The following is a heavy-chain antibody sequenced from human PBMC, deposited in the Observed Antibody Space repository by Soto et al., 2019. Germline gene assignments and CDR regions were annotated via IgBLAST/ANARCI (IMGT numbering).Heavy chain of an antibody. J-gene: IGHJ5*02. V-gene: IGHV4-39*01. Sequence: QLQLQESGPGLVKPSETLSLTCTVSGGSISSSSYYWGWIRQPPGKGLEWIGSIYYSGSTYYNPSLKSRVTISVDTSKNQFSLKLSSVTAADTAVYYCARLWQQLGSNWFDPWGQGTLVTVSS. CDR2: IYYSGST. CDR1: GGSISSSSYY. CDR3: ARLWQQLGSNWFDP. D-gene: IGHD6-13*01.